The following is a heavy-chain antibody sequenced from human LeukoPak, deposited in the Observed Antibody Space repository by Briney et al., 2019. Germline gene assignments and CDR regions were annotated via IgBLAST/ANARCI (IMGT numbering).Heavy chain of an antibody. J-gene: IGHJ5*02. Sequence: GASVKVSCKASGGTFSSYAISWVRQAPGQGLEWMGGIIPIFGTANYAQKFQGRVTITADESTSTAYMELSSLRSEDTAVYYCARVAYYYGSGSYEGDWFDPWGQGTLVTVSS. D-gene: IGHD3-10*01. CDR2: IIPIFGTA. CDR1: GGTFSSYA. CDR3: ARVAYYYGSGSYEGDWFDP. V-gene: IGHV1-69*13.